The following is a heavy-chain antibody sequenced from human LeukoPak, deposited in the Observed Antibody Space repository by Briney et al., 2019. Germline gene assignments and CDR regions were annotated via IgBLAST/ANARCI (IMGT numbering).Heavy chain of an antibody. V-gene: IGHV3-21*01. D-gene: IGHD3-22*01. Sequence: GGSLRLSCAASGSTFSSYSMNWVRQAAGKGREWVSSISSSSSNIYYADSVKGRFTISRDNAKNSLYLQMNSLRAEDTAVYYCARDFEDSSGYRYYFDYWGQGTLVTVSS. J-gene: IGHJ4*02. CDR3: ARDFEDSSGYRYYFDY. CDR1: GSTFSSYS. CDR2: ISSSSSNI.